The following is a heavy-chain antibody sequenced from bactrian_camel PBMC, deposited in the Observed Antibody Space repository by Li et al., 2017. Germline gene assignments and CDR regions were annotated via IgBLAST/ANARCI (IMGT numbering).Heavy chain of an antibody. D-gene: IGHD7*01. Sequence: VQPVESGGALVQPGGSLRLSCATSGFIFSTYEMSWVRQAAGKGVEWVSGITTSGGRTYYVDTVRGRFTISQDKAKNTWYLQMNNLKPEDTAMYYCKTLPVCERQPLVGVRYLEVRGQGTQVTVS. CDR1: GFIFSTYE. CDR3: KTLPVCERQPLVGVRYLEV. V-gene: IGHV3S40*01. CDR2: ITTSGGRT. J-gene: IGHJ2*01.